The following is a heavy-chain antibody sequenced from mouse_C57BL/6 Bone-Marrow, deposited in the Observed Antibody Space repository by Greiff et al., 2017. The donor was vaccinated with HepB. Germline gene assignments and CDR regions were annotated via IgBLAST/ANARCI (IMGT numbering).Heavy chain of an antibody. CDR1: GYTFTSYG. CDR2: IYPRSGNT. CDR3: ARTGYYGSSRDY. D-gene: IGHD1-1*01. J-gene: IGHJ2*01. V-gene: IGHV1-81*01. Sequence: QVQLQQSGAELARPGASVKLSCKASGYTFTSYGISWVKQSTGQGLEWIGEIYPRSGNTYYNEKFKGKATLTADKSSSTACMELRSLTSEDSAVYYCARTGYYGSSRDYWGQGTTLTVSS.